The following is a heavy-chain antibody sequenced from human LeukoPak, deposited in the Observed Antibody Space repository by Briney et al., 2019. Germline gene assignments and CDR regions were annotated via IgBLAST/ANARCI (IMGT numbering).Heavy chain of an antibody. V-gene: IGHV3-49*04. Sequence: GVLRLSCTASGFTCGDYAMSWVRQAPGKGLEWVGFIRSKAYGGTTEYAASVKGIFIISRDDSKSITYVQMNSLKTEDTAVYYCTRAQLGIRYWGQGTLVTVSS. J-gene: IGHJ4*02. CDR2: IRSKAYGGTT. D-gene: IGHD7-27*01. CDR1: GFTCGDYA. CDR3: TRAQLGIRY.